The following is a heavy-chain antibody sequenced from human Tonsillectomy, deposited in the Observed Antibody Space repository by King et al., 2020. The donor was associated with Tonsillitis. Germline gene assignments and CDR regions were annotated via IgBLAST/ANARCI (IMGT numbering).Heavy chain of an antibody. Sequence: VQLQQWGAGLLKPSVTLSLTCAVYGGSFSDYFWSWIRQPPGKGLEWIGEIDHSGITNYNPSLKSRVTISVDTSKNQFSLKLTSVTAADTAVYYCSRGGSFYYDSSAKPYYFHYYMDVWGKGTTVTVSS. CDR3: SRGGSFYYDSSAKPYYFHYYMDV. V-gene: IGHV4-34*01. D-gene: IGHD3-22*01. CDR1: GGSFSDYF. J-gene: IGHJ6*03. CDR2: IDHSGIT.